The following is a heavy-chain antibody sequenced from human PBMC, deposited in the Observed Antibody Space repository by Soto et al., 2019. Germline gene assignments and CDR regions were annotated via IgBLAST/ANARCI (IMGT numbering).Heavy chain of an antibody. D-gene: IGHD1-26*01. V-gene: IGHV3-7*01. CDR2: IKQDGSEK. J-gene: IGHJ4*02. CDR3: ARNPRGDIVGATRFDY. CDR1: GFTFSSYA. Sequence: GGSLRLSCAASGFTFSSYAMSWVRQAPGKGLEWVANIKQDGSEKYYVDSVKGRFTISRDNAKNSLYLQMNSLRAEDTAVYYCARNPRGDIVGATRFDYWGQGTLVTVSS.